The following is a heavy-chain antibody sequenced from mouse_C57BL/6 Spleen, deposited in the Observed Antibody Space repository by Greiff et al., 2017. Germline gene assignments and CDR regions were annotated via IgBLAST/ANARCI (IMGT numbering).Heavy chain of an antibody. CDR2: IDPSASYT. J-gene: IGHJ1*03. D-gene: IGHD1-1*01. CDR3: ARGYYGSSLWYVDV. V-gene: IGHV1-69*01. CDR1: GYTFTSYW. Sequence: QVQLQQPGAELVMPGASVKLSCKASGYTFTSYWMHWVKQRPGQGLEWIGEIDPSASYTNYNQKFKGKSTLTVDKSSSTAYMQLSSLTSVDSAVYDCARGYYGSSLWYVDVWGTGTTVTVSS.